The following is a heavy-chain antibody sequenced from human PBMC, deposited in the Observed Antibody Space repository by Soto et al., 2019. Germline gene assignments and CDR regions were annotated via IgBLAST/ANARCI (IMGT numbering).Heavy chain of an antibody. D-gene: IGHD5-12*01. V-gene: IGHV3-21*05. CDR2: ISSSSSYT. CDR3: ARAQGDYDSGRMIYFDY. Sequence: GGSLRLSCAASGFTFSSYAMHWVRQAPGKGLEWVSYISSSSSYTNYADSVKGRFTISRDNAKNSLYLQMKSLRAEDTAVYYCARAQGDYDSGRMIYFDYWGQGTLVTVS. CDR1: GFTFSSYA. J-gene: IGHJ4*02.